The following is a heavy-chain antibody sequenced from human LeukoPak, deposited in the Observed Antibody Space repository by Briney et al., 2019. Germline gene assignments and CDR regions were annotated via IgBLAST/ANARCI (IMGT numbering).Heavy chain of an antibody. V-gene: IGHV1-18*01. Sequence: ASVKVSCKASGYTFTSYGISWVRQAPGQGLEWMGRISPYNGNTNYAQKVQGRVTMTTDTSTSTAYMELRSLRSDNTAVYYCARDHGVIAYYYGMDVWGQGTTVTVSS. CDR1: GYTFTSYG. J-gene: IGHJ6*02. CDR2: ISPYNGNT. D-gene: IGHD4-17*01. CDR3: ARDHGVIAYYYGMDV.